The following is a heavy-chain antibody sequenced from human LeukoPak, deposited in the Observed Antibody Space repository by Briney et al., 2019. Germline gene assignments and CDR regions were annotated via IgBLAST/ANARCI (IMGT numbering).Heavy chain of an antibody. D-gene: IGHD2-15*01. CDR2: ISSSSSYI. Sequence: GGSLRLSCAASGFTFSSYSMNWVRHAPGKGLEWVSSISSSSSYIYYADSVKGRFTISRDNAKNSLYLQMNSLRAEDTAVYYCARGDVVVAAMLYYYYGMDVWGQGTTVTVSS. CDR3: ARGDVVVAAMLYYYYGMDV. CDR1: GFTFSSYS. V-gene: IGHV3-21*01. J-gene: IGHJ6*02.